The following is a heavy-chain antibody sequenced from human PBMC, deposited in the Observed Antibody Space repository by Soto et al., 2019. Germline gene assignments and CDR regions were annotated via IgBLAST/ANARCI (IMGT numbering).Heavy chain of an antibody. D-gene: IGHD3-22*01. CDR1: GGSFSGYY. CDR2: INHSGST. CDR3: ARFLDGITMITVTAFDI. V-gene: IGHV4-34*01. Sequence: SETLSLTCAVYGGSFSGYYWSWIRQPPGKGLEWIGEINHSGSTNYNPSLKSRVTISVDTSKNQFSLKLSSVTAADTAVYYCARFLDGITMITVTAFDIWGQGTMVT. J-gene: IGHJ3*02.